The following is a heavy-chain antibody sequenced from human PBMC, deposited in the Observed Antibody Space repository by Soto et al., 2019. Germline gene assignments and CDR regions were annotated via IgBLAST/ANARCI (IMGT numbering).Heavy chain of an antibody. J-gene: IGHJ6*02. CDR2: ISGSGGST. CDR3: ARVHCSSSSCYTGTYYYGMDV. CDR1: GFTFSKYA. Sequence: EVQLVESGGGLVQPGGSLRLSCAASGFTFSKYAMSWVRQAPGKGLEWVSAISGSGGSTYYADSVKGRLTISRDNSKSTLYLQMNSLRAEDTAIYYCARVHCSSSSCYTGTYYYGMDVWGQGTTVTVSS. D-gene: IGHD2-2*02. V-gene: IGHV3-23*04.